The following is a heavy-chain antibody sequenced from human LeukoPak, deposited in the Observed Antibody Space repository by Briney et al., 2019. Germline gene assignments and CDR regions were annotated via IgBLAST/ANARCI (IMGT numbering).Heavy chain of an antibody. Sequence: SETLSLTCTVSGGSINSYYWSWIRQPPGKGLEWIAYIYYGGRTNYSPSLKSRVTISLDTSKNQFSLKLSSVTAADTAVYYCATLYAVRGALSFDMWGQGTMVTVSS. J-gene: IGHJ3*02. CDR3: ATLYAVRGALSFDM. CDR2: IYYGGRT. CDR1: GGSINSYY. D-gene: IGHD2-8*01. V-gene: IGHV4-59*01.